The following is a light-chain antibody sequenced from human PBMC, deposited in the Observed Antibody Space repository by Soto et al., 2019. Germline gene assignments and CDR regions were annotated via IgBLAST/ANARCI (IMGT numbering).Light chain of an antibody. CDR1: QSVTSNY. CDR2: GAS. V-gene: IGKV3-20*01. Sequence: EIVLTQSPGTLSLSPGERATLSCRASQSVTSNYLAWYQQRPGQAPRPLIFGASIRDTGLPDRFSGSGSGTDFTLTISRLEPEDFAVYYCQQYGSPPGTFGQGTKVEIK. CDR3: QQYGSPPGT. J-gene: IGKJ1*01.